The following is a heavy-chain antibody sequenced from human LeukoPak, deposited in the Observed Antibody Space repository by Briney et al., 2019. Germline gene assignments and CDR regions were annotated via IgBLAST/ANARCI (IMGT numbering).Heavy chain of an antibody. Sequence: PSETLSLTCTVSGGSISSYYWSWIRQPAGKGLEWIGRIYSSGSTNFNPSLKSRVTMSVDTSKNQVSLNLSSVTAADTAVYYCARESISVGDYWGQGALVTVCS. CDR3: ARESISVGDY. D-gene: IGHD6-19*01. CDR2: IYSSGST. J-gene: IGHJ4*02. V-gene: IGHV4-4*07. CDR1: GGSISSYY.